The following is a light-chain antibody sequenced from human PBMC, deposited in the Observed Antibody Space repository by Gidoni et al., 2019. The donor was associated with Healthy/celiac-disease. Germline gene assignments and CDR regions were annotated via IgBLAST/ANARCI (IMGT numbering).Light chain of an antibody. V-gene: IGKV1D-8*01. CDR1: QVISSY. CDR2: AAS. CDR3: QQYYSFPWT. Sequence: IWLTHSPSLLSASTRDRVPIRCRMSQVISSYLAWYQQKPGNAPELLIYAASTLQSGVPPRFSGSGSGTDFTLTISCLQSEDLATYYCQQYYSFPWTFGQGTKVEIK. J-gene: IGKJ1*01.